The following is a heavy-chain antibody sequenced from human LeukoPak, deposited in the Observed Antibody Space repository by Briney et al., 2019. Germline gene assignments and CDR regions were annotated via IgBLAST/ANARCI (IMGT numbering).Heavy chain of an antibody. D-gene: IGHD6-19*01. J-gene: IGHJ6*02. Sequence: ASVKVSCKASGYTFTGYYMHWVRQAPGQGLEWMGWINPNSGGTNYAQKFRGWVTMTRDTSISTAYMELSRLRSDDTAVYYCAREGIAVAGTRVGYYYYYGMDVWGQGTTVTVSS. CDR1: GYTFTGYY. CDR2: INPNSGGT. V-gene: IGHV1-2*04. CDR3: AREGIAVAGTRVGYYYYYGMDV.